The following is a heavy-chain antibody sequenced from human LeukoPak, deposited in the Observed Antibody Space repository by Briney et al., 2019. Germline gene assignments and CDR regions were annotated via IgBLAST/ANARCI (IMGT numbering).Heavy chain of an antibody. J-gene: IGHJ4*02. V-gene: IGHV3-23*01. CDR3: AKGSAVADIYFDY. CDR1: GFTFRSFT. CDR2: INGNDYRT. Sequence: EGSLRLSCAASGFTFRSFTMSWVRQAPGKGLEWVSSINGNDYRTFYADSVKGRFTISRDNSKNTLYLQINSLRAEDTAVYFCAKGSAVADIYFDYWGQGTLVTVSS. D-gene: IGHD6-19*01.